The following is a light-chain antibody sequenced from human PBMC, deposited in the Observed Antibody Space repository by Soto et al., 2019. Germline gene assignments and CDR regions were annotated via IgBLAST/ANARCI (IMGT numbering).Light chain of an antibody. V-gene: IGKV1-39*01. J-gene: IGKJ1*01. CDR2: TSS. Sequence: DIQLTQSPSSLSASVGDRVTITCRASQSISTSLNWYQQKPGKAPNLLIFTSSNLESGVPSRFSGSGSGTDFTLTISSLQPEDFATYFCQQCYSRPRTFGQGTKVEIK. CDR1: QSISTS. CDR3: QQCYSRPRT.